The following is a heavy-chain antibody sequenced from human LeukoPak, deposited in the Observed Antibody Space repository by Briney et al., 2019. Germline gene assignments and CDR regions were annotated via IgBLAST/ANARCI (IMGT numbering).Heavy chain of an antibody. CDR2: IYPGDSDT. J-gene: IGHJ6*03. Sequence: GESLKISCQGSGYSFTSYWIGWVRQMPGKGLEWMGIIYPGDSDTRYSPSFQGQVTISADKSIRTAYLQWSSLTASDPAMYYCPRRREGGGRNYYYYYMDVWGKGTTVTVSS. CDR1: GYSFTSYW. V-gene: IGHV5-51*01. CDR3: PRRREGGGRNYYYYYMDV. D-gene: IGHD1-26*01.